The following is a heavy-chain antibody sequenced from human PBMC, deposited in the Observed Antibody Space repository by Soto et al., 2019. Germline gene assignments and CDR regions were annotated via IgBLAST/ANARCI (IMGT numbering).Heavy chain of an antibody. CDR2: INHSGST. J-gene: IGHJ4*02. Sequence: SETLSLTCAVYGGSFSGYYWSWIRQPPGKGLEWIGEINHSGSTNYNPSLKSRVTISVDTSKNQFSLKLSSVTAADTAVYYCARIDCSGGSCHYANFDYWGQGTLVTVSS. V-gene: IGHV4-34*01. D-gene: IGHD2-15*01. CDR3: ARIDCSGGSCHYANFDY. CDR1: GGSFSGYY.